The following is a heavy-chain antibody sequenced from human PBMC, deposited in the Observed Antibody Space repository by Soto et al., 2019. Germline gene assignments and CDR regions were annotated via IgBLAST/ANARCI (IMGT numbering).Heavy chain of an antibody. CDR3: AKGRGGSGSLTPRVDF. CDR1: GFTFNNYA. CDR2: ISGGGDTT. J-gene: IGHJ4*02. Sequence: EVQLLESGGGLVQPGGSLRLSCVASGFTFNNYAMTWVRQAPGKELEWVSAISGGGDTTSYADSVKGRFTVSRDGSKNTLYLQMSSLRAEDTALYYCAKGRGGSGSLTPRVDFWGQGTLVTVSS. D-gene: IGHD3-10*01. V-gene: IGHV3-23*01.